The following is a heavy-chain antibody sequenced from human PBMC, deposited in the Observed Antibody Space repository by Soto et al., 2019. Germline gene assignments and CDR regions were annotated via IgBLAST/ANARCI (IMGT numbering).Heavy chain of an antibody. V-gene: IGHV3-30-3*01. CDR3: ARVKTAASLSSVYDVPLSG. D-gene: IGHD5-12*01. CDR2: ISYDGSNK. CDR1: GFTFSSYA. Sequence: QVQLLESGGGVVQPGRSLRLSCAASGFTFSSYAMHWVRQAPGKGLEGVAVISYDGSNKYYADSVKGRFTISRDNSKNTLYLHMNSLRAEDKAVYYCARVKTAASLSSVYDVPLSGWGQGPLVTVS. J-gene: IGHJ4*02.